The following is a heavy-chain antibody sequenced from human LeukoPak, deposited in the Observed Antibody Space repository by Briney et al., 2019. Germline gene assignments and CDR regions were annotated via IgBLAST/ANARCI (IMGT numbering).Heavy chain of an antibody. CDR3: ATGTAMVTDY. CDR1: GYTLTELS. J-gene: IGHJ4*02. V-gene: IGHV1-24*01. Sequence: ASVKVSCKVSGYTLTELSMHWVGQAPGKGLEWMGGFDPEDGETIYAQKFQGRVTVTEDTSTDTAYMELSSLRSEDTAVYYCATGTAMVTDYWGQGTLVTVSS. D-gene: IGHD5-18*01. CDR2: FDPEDGET.